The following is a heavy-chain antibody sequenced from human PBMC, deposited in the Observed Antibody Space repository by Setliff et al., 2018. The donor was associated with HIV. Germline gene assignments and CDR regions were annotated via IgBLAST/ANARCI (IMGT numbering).Heavy chain of an antibody. V-gene: IGHV4-61*08. CDR3: ARGDYDSGGYYFDK. Sequence: PSETLSLTCTVSDDSISSGGYWWAWIRQPTGKELVGIGSVYYSGSTHYSPSLKSRLTLLVATSKNQFSLRLSSVTAADTAVYFCARGDYDSGGYYFDKWGQGALVTVS. D-gene: IGHD3-22*01. CDR2: VYYSGST. CDR1: DDSISSGGYW. J-gene: IGHJ4*02.